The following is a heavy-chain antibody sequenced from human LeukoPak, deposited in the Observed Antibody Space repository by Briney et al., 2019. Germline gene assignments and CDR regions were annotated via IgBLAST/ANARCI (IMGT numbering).Heavy chain of an antibody. D-gene: IGHD3-3*01. J-gene: IGHJ6*02. Sequence: GGSLRLSCAASGFTCSSYAMSWVRQAPGKGLEWVSAISGSGGSTYYADSVKGRFTISRDNSKNTLYLQMNSLRAEDTAVYYCAKDDFGVVIPTGYYGMDVWGQGTTVTVSS. CDR3: AKDDFGVVIPTGYYGMDV. V-gene: IGHV3-23*01. CDR1: GFTCSSYA. CDR2: ISGSGGST.